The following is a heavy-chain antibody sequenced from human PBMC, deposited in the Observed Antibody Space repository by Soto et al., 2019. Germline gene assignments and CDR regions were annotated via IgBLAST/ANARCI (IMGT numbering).Heavy chain of an antibody. CDR2: IFPGDSDT. CDR1: GYTFTNYW. CDR3: AGGRGAGYSSTWYVFEH. V-gene: IGHV5-51*01. J-gene: IGHJ4*02. Sequence: PGESLKISCKGSGYTFTNYWIGWVRQMPGKGLGWMGIIFPGDSDTRYSPSFQGQVTISVDKYINTAFLQWSSLKASDSAMYYCAGGRGAGYSSTWYVFEHWGQGTMVTVSS. D-gene: IGHD6-13*01.